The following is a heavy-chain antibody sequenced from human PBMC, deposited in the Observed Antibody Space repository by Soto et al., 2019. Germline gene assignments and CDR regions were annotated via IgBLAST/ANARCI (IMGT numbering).Heavy chain of an antibody. Sequence: GGSLRLSCAASGFTFSSYGMHWVRQAPGKGLEWVAVISYDGSNKYYADSVKGRFTISRDNSKNTLFLQMNSLRAEDTAVYYCAKGYSSGWATLEYYYYGMDVWGQGTTVTVSS. CDR2: ISYDGSNK. CDR1: GFTFSSYG. J-gene: IGHJ6*02. D-gene: IGHD6-19*01. V-gene: IGHV3-30*18. CDR3: AKGYSSGWATLEYYYYGMDV.